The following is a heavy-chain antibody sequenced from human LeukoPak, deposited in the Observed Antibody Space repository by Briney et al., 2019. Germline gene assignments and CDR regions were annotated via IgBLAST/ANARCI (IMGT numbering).Heavy chain of an antibody. CDR3: ARDHHGSGSYPNP. Sequence: GGSLRPSCAASGFTFSSYGMSWVRQAPGKGLEWVSVIFTNGGTHYADSVKGRFTISRDNSKNTLYLQMNSLRVDDTAVYYCARDHHGSGSYPNPWGQGTLVTVSS. D-gene: IGHD3-10*01. CDR2: IFTNGGT. J-gene: IGHJ5*02. V-gene: IGHV3-66*01. CDR1: GFTFSSYG.